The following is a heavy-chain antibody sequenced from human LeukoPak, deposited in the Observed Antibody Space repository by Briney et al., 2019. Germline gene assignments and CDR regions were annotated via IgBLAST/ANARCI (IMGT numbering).Heavy chain of an antibody. J-gene: IGHJ4*01. V-gene: IGHV1-18*01. CDR3: AGAGGSYSPSYH. CDR1: GYTFTSYG. Sequence: ASVKVSCKASGYTFTSYGISWVRQAPGQGLEWMGWTNAYNDNTNYAQKFQGRVTMTTDTSTSTAYMELRSLRSDDTAVFYCAGAGGSYSPSYHRGPGTLVTVSS. D-gene: IGHD2-21*01. CDR2: TNAYNDNT.